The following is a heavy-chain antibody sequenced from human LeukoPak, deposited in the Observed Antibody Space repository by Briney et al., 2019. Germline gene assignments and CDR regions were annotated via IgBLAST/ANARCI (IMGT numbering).Heavy chain of an antibody. CDR3: ARALVRATMVWYFDL. J-gene: IGHJ2*01. CDR1: GGSISSSSYY. Sequence: SETLSLTCTVSGGSISSSSYYWGWIRQPPGKGLEWIGTIYYTGSTYYNPSLKSRVTISVDTSKNQFSLNLSSVTAADTAVYYCARALVRATMVWYFDLWGRGTLVTVSS. D-gene: IGHD5-12*01. V-gene: IGHV4-39*07. CDR2: IYYTGST.